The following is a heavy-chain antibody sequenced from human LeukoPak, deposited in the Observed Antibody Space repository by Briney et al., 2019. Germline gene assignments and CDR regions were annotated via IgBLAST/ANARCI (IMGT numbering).Heavy chain of an antibody. V-gene: IGHV6-1*01. Sequence: SQTLSLTCAISGDSVSSNSAAWNWIRQSPSRGLEWLGRTYYRSKWYNDYAVSVKSRITINPDTSKNQFSLQLNSVTPEDTAVYYCARDLKCPRGDSSGYCPNFDFWGQGTLVTVSS. CDR3: ARDLKCPRGDSSGYCPNFDF. CDR2: TYYRSKWYN. J-gene: IGHJ4*02. D-gene: IGHD3-22*01. CDR1: GDSVSSNSAA.